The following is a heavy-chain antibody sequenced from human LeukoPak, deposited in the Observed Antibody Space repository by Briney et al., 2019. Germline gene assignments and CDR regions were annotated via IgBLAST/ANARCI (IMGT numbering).Heavy chain of an antibody. J-gene: IGHJ6*03. CDR1: GFTLRSEW. CDR2: IKPDGSAT. Sequence: GGSLRLSCAASGFTLRSEWMSWLRQTPEKGLEWVANIKPDGSATAYVDSVKGRFTISRDNAKNSLYLQMNSLRAEDMALYYCAKEAADNYYYYMDVWGKGTTVTVSS. CDR3: AKEAADNYYYYMDV. V-gene: IGHV3-7*03. D-gene: IGHD6-13*01.